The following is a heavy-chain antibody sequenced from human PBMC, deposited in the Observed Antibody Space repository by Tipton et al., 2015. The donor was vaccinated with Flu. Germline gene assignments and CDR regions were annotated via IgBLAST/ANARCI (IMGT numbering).Heavy chain of an antibody. J-gene: IGHJ5*02. CDR3: ARDHDIVVVPAAIRVNWFDP. D-gene: IGHD2-2*02. CDR1: GGSISSYY. V-gene: IGHV4-4*07. Sequence: LRLSCTVSGGSISSYYWSWIRQPAGKGLEWIGRIYTSGSTNYNPSLKSRVTMSVDTSKNQFSLKLSSVTAADTAVYYCARDHDIVVVPAAIRVNWFDPWGQGTLVTVSS. CDR2: IYTSGST.